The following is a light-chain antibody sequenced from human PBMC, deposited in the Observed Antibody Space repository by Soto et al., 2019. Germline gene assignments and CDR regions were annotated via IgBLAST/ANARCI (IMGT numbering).Light chain of an antibody. V-gene: IGKV1-5*03. CDR3: QQYNSYWT. CDR1: QSSSRW. Sequence: DIQMTQSPSTLSASVGDRVTITCRASQSSSRWLAWYQQKPGEAPKLLIYKASSLESGVPSRFSGSGSATEFTLTISSLQPDDFATYYCQQYNSYWTFGQGTKVDI. J-gene: IGKJ1*01. CDR2: KAS.